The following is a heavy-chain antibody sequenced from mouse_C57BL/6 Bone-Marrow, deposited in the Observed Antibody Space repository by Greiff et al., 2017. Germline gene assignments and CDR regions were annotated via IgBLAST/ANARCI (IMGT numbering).Heavy chain of an antibody. CDR1: GYTFTGYW. J-gene: IGHJ2*01. V-gene: IGHV1-9*01. Sequence: QVQLQQSGAELMKPGASVKLSCKATGYTFTGYWIEWVKQRPGHGLEWIGEILPGSGSTNYNEKFKGKATFTADTSSNTAYMQLSSLTTEDSAIYYCARKRSNYGSSYYYFDYWGPGTTLTVSS. CDR3: ARKRSNYGSSYYYFDY. CDR2: ILPGSGST. D-gene: IGHD1-1*01.